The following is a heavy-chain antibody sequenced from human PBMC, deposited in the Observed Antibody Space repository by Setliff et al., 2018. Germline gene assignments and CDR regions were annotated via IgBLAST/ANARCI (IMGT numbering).Heavy chain of an antibody. D-gene: IGHD3-10*01. CDR1: GFTFTNYD. J-gene: IGHJ6*03. CDR3: VRGERLITMVRGVILGGRYYYYYMDV. Sequence: ASVKVSCKASGFTFTNYDINWVRQATGQGLEWMGWMNPNSDNTGYAQKFQGRVTMTRNTSISTAYMELSSLRSEDTAVYFCVRGERLITMVRGVILGGRYYYYYMDVWGKGTTVTVSS. V-gene: IGHV1-8*02. CDR2: MNPNSDNT.